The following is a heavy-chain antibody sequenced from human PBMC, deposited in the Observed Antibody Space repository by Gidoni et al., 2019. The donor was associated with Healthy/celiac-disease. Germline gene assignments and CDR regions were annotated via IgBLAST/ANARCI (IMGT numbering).Heavy chain of an antibody. CDR3: ARYYYDSSGPAVKYYFDY. J-gene: IGHJ4*02. V-gene: IGHV4-61*01. D-gene: IGHD3-22*01. Sequence: QVQLQESGPGMVKPSETLSLTCPVSGGSVSSGSYYWSWIRQPPWKGLEWIGYHYYTGSTNYNPSLKSRVTISVDTSKNQFSLKLSSVTAADTSVYYCARYYYDSSGPAVKYYFDYWGQGTLVTVSS. CDR2: HYYTGST. CDR1: GGSVSSGSYY.